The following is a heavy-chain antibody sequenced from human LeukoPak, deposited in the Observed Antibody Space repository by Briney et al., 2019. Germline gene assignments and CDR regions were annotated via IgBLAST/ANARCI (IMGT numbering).Heavy chain of an antibody. CDR1: GYTFTGYY. CDR2: INPNSGGT. CDR3: ARDQGYCCSTSFCPYRWFDP. D-gene: IGHD2-2*01. J-gene: IGHJ5*02. Sequence: ASVKVSCKASGYTFTGYYMHWVRQAPGQGLEWMGWINPNSGGTNYAPKFQRRVTMTRDTSISPAYLELSRLRSDDTCVYYCARDQGYCCSTSFCPYRWFDPWGQGTLVTVSS. V-gene: IGHV1-2*02.